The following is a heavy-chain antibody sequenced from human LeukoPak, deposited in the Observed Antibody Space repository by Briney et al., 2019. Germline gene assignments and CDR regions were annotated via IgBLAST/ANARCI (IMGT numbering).Heavy chain of an antibody. CDR3: ARDFGAPPYSATRGYYMDV. J-gene: IGHJ6*03. CDR2: ISVYNGNT. V-gene: IGHV1-18*01. D-gene: IGHD1-26*01. CDR1: GYTFTNYG. Sequence: ASVKVSCKASGYTFTNYGIAWVRQAPGQGLEWVRWISVYNGNTNYAEKLQGRVNVTTDRSTSTAYMELRSLRSDDTAVYYCARDFGAPPYSATRGYYMDVWGKGTTVTVSS.